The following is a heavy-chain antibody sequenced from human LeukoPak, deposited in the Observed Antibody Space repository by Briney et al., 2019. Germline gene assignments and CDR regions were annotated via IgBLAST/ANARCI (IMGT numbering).Heavy chain of an antibody. Sequence: SETLSLTCTVSGGSISRHYWSWIRQPPGKGLEWIGYIYNSGYTNDNPSLKSRVTISVDTSKNQFSLKLSSVTAADTAVYYCARHAEGMDVWGQGTTVTVSS. D-gene: IGHD1-14*01. CDR3: ARHAEGMDV. CDR1: GGSISRHY. V-gene: IGHV4-59*08. J-gene: IGHJ6*02. CDR2: IYNSGYT.